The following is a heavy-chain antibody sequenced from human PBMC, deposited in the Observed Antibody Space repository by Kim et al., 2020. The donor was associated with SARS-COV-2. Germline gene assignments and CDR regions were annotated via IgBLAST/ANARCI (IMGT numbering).Heavy chain of an antibody. D-gene: IGHD3-16*02. CDR3: ARAYRIRLGELSLGY. V-gene: IGHV3-48*03. CDR1: GFTFSSYE. Sequence: GGSLRLSCAASGFTFSSYEMNWVRQAPGKGLEWVSYISSSGSTIYYADSVKGRFTISRDNAKNSLYLQMNSLRAEDTAVYYCARAYRIRLGELSLGYWGQGTLVTVSS. J-gene: IGHJ4*02. CDR2: ISSSGSTI.